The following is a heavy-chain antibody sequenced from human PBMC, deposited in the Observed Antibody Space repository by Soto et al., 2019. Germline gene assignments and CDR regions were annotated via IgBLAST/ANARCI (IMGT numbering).Heavy chain of an antibody. Sequence: QVQLVQAGAEVRKPGASVKVSCKASGYTFTSYSIHWVRQAPGQGLEWMGWINVGNGNTKYSQKFRGRATITRDTITRGTSAITADMALSSLRSEDTGVYYCARALWHPLVPRTFDCWGQGPLVTVSS. CDR2: INVGNGNT. J-gene: IGHJ4*02. D-gene: IGHD6-13*01. CDR3: ARALWHPLVPRTFDC. V-gene: IGHV1-3*01. CDR1: GYTFTSYS.